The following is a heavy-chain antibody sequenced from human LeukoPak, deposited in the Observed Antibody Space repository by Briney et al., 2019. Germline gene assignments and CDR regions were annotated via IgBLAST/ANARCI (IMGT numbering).Heavy chain of an antibody. CDR1: GYSFRDYW. CDR3: ARDQYDTWSRRGNFDS. D-gene: IGHD3/OR15-3a*01. V-gene: IGHV5-51*01. Sequence: GESLKISCKGFGYSFRDYWIGWVRQMPGKDLEWMGIIFPGESHINYSPTFEGRVTISRDNTKNSLYLQMNSLRAEDTAVFYCARDQYDTWSRRGNFDSWGQGTLVIVSS. J-gene: IGHJ4*02. CDR2: IFPGESHI.